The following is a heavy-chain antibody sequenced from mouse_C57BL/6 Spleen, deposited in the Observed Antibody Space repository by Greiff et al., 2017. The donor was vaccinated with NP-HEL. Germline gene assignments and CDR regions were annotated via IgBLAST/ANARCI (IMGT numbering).Heavy chain of an antibody. CDR2: INPGSGGT. CDR3: ARGFYGSSPGDY. Sequence: QVQLQQSGAELVRPGTSVKVSCKASGYAFTNYLIEWVKQRPGQGLEWIGVINPGSGGTNYNEKFKGKATLTADKSSITAYMQLSILTSDDSAVYFCARGFYGSSPGDYWGQGTSVTVSS. V-gene: IGHV1-54*01. CDR1: GYAFTNYL. D-gene: IGHD1-1*01. J-gene: IGHJ4*01.